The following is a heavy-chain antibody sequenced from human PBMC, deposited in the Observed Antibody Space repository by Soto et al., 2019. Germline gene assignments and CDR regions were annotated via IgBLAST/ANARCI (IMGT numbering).Heavy chain of an antibody. CDR1: GYTFTGYY. CDR2: INPNSGGT. D-gene: IGHD2-15*01. J-gene: IGHJ6*02. V-gene: IGHV1-2*04. CDR3: ARDPSCSGGSCHGMDV. Sequence: QVQLVQSGAEVKKPGASVKVSCKASGYTFTGYYMHWVRQAPGQGLEWMGWINPNSGGTNYAQKFQVWVNMTRDTSISPAYMELSRLRSDATAVYYCARDPSCSGGSCHGMDVWGQGTTVTVSS.